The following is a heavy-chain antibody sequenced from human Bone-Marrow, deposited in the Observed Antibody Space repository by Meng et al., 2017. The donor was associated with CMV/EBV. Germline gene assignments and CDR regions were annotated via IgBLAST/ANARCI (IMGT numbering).Heavy chain of an antibody. CDR1: GFTFSSYA. V-gene: IGHV3-30*02. CDR2: IRYDGAAK. D-gene: IGHD2-15*01. Sequence: GESLKISCAASGFTFSSYAMHWVRQAPGKGLEWVAFIRYDGAAKYYPDSVKGRFTISRDNAKNSLYLQMDSLRAEDTAVYYCATYLGHCESGACQPQYYGMDVWGQGTTVTVSS. CDR3: ATYLGHCESGACQPQYYGMDV. J-gene: IGHJ6*02.